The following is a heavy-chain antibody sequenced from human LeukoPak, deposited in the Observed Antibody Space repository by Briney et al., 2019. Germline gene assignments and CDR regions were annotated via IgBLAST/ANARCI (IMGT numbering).Heavy chain of an antibody. CDR1: GFTFSSYA. V-gene: IGHV3-23*01. D-gene: IGHD2-21*01. Sequence: GGSLRLSCAASGFTFSSYAMSWVRQAPGKGLEWVSAISGSGGSTYYADSVKGRFTISRDNSKNTLYLQMNSLRAEDTAVYYCAKSHRWGSLPHNWFDPWGQGTLVTVSS. CDR2: ISGSGGST. J-gene: IGHJ5*02. CDR3: AKSHRWGSLPHNWFDP.